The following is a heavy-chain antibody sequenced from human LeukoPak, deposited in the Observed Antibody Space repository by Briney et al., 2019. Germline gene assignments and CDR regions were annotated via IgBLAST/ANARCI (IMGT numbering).Heavy chain of an antibody. V-gene: IGHV3-7*01. CDR1: GFSISNYW. CDR3: AREALALDY. CDR2: MNQDESDK. Sequence: GALRLSCAASGFSISNYWMNWVRQTPRGGLEWVTNMNQDESDKNYVDSVKRRFTISRDNAKNSLYLQMDSLRVEDTAVYYCAREALALDYWGQGTLVTVSS. D-gene: IGHD3-3*02. J-gene: IGHJ4*02.